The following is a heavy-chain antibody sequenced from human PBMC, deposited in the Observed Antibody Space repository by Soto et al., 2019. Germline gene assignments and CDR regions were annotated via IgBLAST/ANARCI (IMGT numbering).Heavy chain of an antibody. CDR1: RFTFSSSE. CDR3: ERRGRR. D-gene: IGHD2-15*01. CDR2: IHPGGQTI. J-gene: IGHJ3*01. Sequence: EVQLVESGGGLVQPGGSLRLSCAASRFTFSSSEMYWVRQAPGKGLEWMSYIHPGGQTIFYAESVKGRFTISRDTAKHSVYLQVTSPRAEHTAAYYRERRGRRWGRGTKVTVSS. V-gene: IGHV3-48*03.